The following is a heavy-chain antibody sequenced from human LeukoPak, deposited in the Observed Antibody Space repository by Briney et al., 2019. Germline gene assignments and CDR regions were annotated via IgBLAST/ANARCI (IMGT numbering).Heavy chain of an antibody. CDR3: ARGPVADGWGYFDY. J-gene: IGHJ4*02. CDR1: GFTVSSSY. Sequence: GGSLRLSCAASGFTVSSSYMSWVRQAPGKGLEWVTIIYSSGDTYHADSVKGRFTISRDNSKNTLYLQMNSLRAEDTAAYYCARGPVADGWGYFDYWGEATRVTVSS. V-gene: IGHV3-53*01. D-gene: IGHD3-16*01. CDR2: IYSSGDT.